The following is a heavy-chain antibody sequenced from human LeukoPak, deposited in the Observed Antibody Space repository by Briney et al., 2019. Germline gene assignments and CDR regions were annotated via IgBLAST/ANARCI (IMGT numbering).Heavy chain of an antibody. J-gene: IGHJ4*02. Sequence: PGGSLRLSCAASGFSFNTCAMSWVRQAPGKGLEWVSTISGGGRSTDYADSVKGQFTTSRDNSKNTLYLQMNSLRAEDTAVYYCARERYFDYWGQGTLVTVSS. V-gene: IGHV3-23*01. CDR3: ARERYFDY. CDR1: GFSFNTCA. CDR2: ISGGGRST.